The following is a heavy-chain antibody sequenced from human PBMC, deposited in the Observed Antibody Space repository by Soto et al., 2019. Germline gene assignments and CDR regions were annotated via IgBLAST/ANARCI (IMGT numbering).Heavy chain of an antibody. CDR2: MSHSGGT. J-gene: IGHJ3*02. CDR1: GGFVSSGSYY. CDR3: ARVERGTATTVVDAFDI. V-gene: IGHV4-34*01. Sequence: QVQLQQWGAGLLKPSETLSLTCAVYGGFVSSGSYYWSWIQQPPGKGLEWIGEMSHSGGTHFNPSLKSRVTISVDTSKNHFFPKMSAVTAADTALYYWARVERGTATTVVDAFDIWGPGTMVTVSS. D-gene: IGHD2-21*02.